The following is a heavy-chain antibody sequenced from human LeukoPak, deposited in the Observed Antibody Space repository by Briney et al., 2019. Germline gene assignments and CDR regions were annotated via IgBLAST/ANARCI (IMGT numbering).Heavy chain of an antibody. CDR1: GYTFTSYA. Sequence: ASVMVSCKASGYTFTSYAMHWVRQAPGQRLEWMGWINAGNGNTKYSQKFQGRVTITGDTSASTAYMELSSLRSEDTAVYYCARDRGVDTAMVYIDYWGQGTLVTVSS. D-gene: IGHD5-18*01. J-gene: IGHJ4*02. CDR2: INAGNGNT. CDR3: ARDRGVDTAMVYIDY. V-gene: IGHV1-3*01.